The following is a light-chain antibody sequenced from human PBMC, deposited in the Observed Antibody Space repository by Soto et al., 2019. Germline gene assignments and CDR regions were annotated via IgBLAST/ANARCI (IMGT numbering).Light chain of an antibody. CDR1: SSNIGAGYD. CDR2: DNN. Sequence: QSVLTQPPSMSGAPGQRVTISCTGSSSNIGAGYDVHWYQQHPGTAPKLLIFDNNNRPSGVPDRFSGSKSDTSASLASTGLQAEDAADYYCQSFDTSLSGFVVFGGGTKVTVL. J-gene: IGLJ2*01. V-gene: IGLV1-40*01. CDR3: QSFDTSLSGFVV.